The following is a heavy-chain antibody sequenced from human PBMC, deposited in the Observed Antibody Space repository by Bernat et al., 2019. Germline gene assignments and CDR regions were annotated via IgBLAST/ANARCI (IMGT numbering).Heavy chain of an antibody. D-gene: IGHD3-10*01. V-gene: IGHV3-48*02. J-gene: IGHJ4*02. CDR3: ASGDYYGSGSAFDY. CDR1: GFTFSSYS. CDR2: ISSSSSTI. Sequence: EVQLVESGGGLVQPGGSLRLSCAASGFTFSSYSMNWVRQVPGKGLEWVSYISSSSSTIYYADSVKGRFTISRDNAKNSLYLQMNSLRDEDTAVYYCASGDYYGSGSAFDYWGQGTLVTVSS.